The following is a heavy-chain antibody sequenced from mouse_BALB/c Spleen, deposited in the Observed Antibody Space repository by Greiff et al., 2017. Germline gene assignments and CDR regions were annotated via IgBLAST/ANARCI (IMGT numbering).Heavy chain of an antibody. J-gene: IGHJ2*01. CDR3: ARNYGSSDDDY. V-gene: IGHV1-69*02. Sequence: QVQLQQPGAELVKPGAPVKLSCKASGYTFTSYWMNWVKQRPGRGLEWIGRIDHADSETHYNQKVKDKATLTVDKSSSTAYIQLSSLTSEDSAVYYFARNYGSSDDDYWGQGTTLTVSS. CDR1: GYTFTSYW. CDR2: IDHADSET. D-gene: IGHD1-1*01.